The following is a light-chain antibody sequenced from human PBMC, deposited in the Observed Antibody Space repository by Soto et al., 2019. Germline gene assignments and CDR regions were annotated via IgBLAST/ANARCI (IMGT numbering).Light chain of an antibody. J-gene: IGKJ1*01. CDR3: QPYNSYSRT. V-gene: IGKV1-5*03. CDR1: QSIDSW. CDR2: KAS. Sequence: DIQMTQSPSTLSASVVDRVTITCRASQSIDSWLAWYQHKPGKAPKLLIFKASTLETGVPSRFSGSGSATEFTLTISSLQPDDSATYYCQPYNSYSRTFGQGTKVEIK.